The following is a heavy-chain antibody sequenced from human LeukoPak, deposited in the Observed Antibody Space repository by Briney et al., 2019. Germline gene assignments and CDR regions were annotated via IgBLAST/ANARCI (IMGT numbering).Heavy chain of an antibody. V-gene: IGHV3-30*18. J-gene: IGHJ4*02. CDR3: AKRYSGSWNIES. CDR2: ISYDGSNK. Sequence: GDSLRHSCAASGFTFSSYGMHWVRQAPGKGLEWVAVISYDGSNKYYADSVKGRFTISRDNSKNTLYLQMNSLRDEDTAVYYCAKRYSGSWNIESWGQGTLVTVSS. CDR1: GFTFSSYG. D-gene: IGHD6-13*01.